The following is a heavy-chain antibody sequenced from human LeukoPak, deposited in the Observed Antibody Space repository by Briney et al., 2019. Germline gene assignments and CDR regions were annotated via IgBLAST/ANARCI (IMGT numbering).Heavy chain of an antibody. Sequence: SETLSLTCAVYGGSFSNNFWNWIRQTPGKGLEWIGEISHSGSTNYDPSLKSRLTMSVDTSKNQFSLKVTSVTAADTAVYYCARHVVRGRDRFCTSSNCHQRWFDPWGQGTPVTVSS. J-gene: IGHJ5*02. V-gene: IGHV4-34*01. CDR2: ISHSGST. CDR1: GGSFSNNF. CDR3: ARHVVRGRDRFCTSSNCHQRWFDP. D-gene: IGHD2-2*01.